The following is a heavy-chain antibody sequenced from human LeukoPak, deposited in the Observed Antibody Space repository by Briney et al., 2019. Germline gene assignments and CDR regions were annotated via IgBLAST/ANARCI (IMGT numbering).Heavy chain of an antibody. CDR2: IRSKAYGGTT. CDR1: GFTFGDYA. V-gene: IGHV3-49*04. D-gene: IGHD6-19*01. CDR3: TRVQWLVWGPFDY. Sequence: GGSLRLSCTASGFTFGDYAMSWVRQAPGEGVEWVGFIRSKAYGGTTEYAASVKGRFTISRDDSKSIAYLQMNSLKTEDTAVYYCTRVQWLVWGPFDYWGQGTLVTVSS. J-gene: IGHJ4*02.